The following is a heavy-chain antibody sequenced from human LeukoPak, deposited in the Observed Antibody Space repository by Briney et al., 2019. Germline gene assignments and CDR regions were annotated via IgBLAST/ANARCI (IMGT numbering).Heavy chain of an antibody. V-gene: IGHV3-7*01. Sequence: GGPLSLPCVASSFRFSDFCESGARHRPGKELEWLATIKRFGIEKTYLDSVKGRSTISRDDSKSSLSLQMNNLGADDSGLYYCARSSSQGFDYFDYWGQGALVTVSS. CDR2: IKRFGIEK. CDR3: ARSSSQGFDYFDY. D-gene: IGHD3-10*01. J-gene: IGHJ4*02. CDR1: SFRFSDFC.